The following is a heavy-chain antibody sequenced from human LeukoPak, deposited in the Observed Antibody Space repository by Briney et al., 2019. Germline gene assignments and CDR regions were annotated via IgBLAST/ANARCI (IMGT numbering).Heavy chain of an antibody. CDR2: IYYSGST. Sequence: PSETLSLTCTVSGGSISSSSYYWGWLRQPPGKGLEWIGSIYYSGSTYYNPSLKSRVTISVDTSKNQFSLKLSSVTAADTAVYYCARLRGATYYYGSGSYPIDYWGQGTLVTVSS. V-gene: IGHV4-39*01. J-gene: IGHJ4*02. D-gene: IGHD3-10*01. CDR3: ARLRGATYYYGSGSYPIDY. CDR1: GGSISSSSYY.